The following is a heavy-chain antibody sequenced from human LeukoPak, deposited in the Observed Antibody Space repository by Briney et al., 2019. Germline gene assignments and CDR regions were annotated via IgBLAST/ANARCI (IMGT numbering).Heavy chain of an antibody. CDR3: AKGDCASGSCYFDD. CDR2: LSDTGGSR. Sequence: GGSLRLSCAASGFTLSKHPMYWVPPAPGKGLGWVSSLSDTGGSRHYADSVKGRFTISRDSARSALYLQMNSLRAEDTAVYYCAKGDCASGSCYFDDWGQGSQVTVSS. V-gene: IGHV3-23*01. J-gene: IGHJ4*02. D-gene: IGHD2-15*01. CDR1: GFTLSKHP.